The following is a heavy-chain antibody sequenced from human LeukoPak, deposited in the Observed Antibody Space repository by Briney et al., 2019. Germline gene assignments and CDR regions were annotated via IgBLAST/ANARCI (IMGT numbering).Heavy chain of an antibody. D-gene: IGHD7-27*01. CDR1: GFTFSSYA. CDR2: ISYDGSNK. J-gene: IGHJ6*03. Sequence: GGSLRLSCAASGFTFSSYAMHWVRQAPGKGLEWVAVISYDGSNKYYADSVKGRFTISRDNSKNTLYLQMNSLRAEDTAVYYCARDPKLGNYMDVWGKGTTVTVSS. V-gene: IGHV3-30-3*01. CDR3: ARDPKLGNYMDV.